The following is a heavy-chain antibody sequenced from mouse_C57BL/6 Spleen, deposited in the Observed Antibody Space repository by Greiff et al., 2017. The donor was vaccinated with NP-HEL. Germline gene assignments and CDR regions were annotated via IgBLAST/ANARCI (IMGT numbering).Heavy chain of an antibody. D-gene: IGHD1-1*01. V-gene: IGHV1-80*01. CDR3: ARGDGSSPAWFAY. CDR2: IYPGDGDT. J-gene: IGHJ3*01. CDR1: GYAFSSYW. Sequence: VQLQQSGAELVKPGASVKISCKASGYAFSSYWMNWVKQRPGKGLEWIGQIYPGDGDTNYNGKFKGKATLTADKSSSTAYMQLSSLTSEDSAVYFCARGDGSSPAWFAYWGQGTLVTVSA.